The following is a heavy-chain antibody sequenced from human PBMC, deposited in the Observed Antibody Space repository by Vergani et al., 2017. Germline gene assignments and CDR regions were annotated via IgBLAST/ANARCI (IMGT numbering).Heavy chain of an antibody. J-gene: IGHJ4*02. CDR3: AKIPGPRITMIEGYFDY. Sequence: EVQLLESGGGLVQPGGSLRLSCAASGFTFSSYAMSWVRQAPGKGLEWVSAISGSGGSTYYADSVKGRFTISRDNSKNTLYLQMNSLRAEDTAVYYCAKIPGPRITMIEGYFDYWGQGTLVTVSS. CDR2: ISGSGGST. V-gene: IGHV3-23*01. D-gene: IGHD3-22*01. CDR1: GFTFSSYA.